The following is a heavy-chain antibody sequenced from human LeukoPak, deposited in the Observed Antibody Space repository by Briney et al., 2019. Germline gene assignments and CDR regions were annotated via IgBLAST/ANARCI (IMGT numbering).Heavy chain of an antibody. CDR1: GFTFDDYA. V-gene: IGHV3-9*01. CDR3: AKDINDY. J-gene: IGHJ4*02. Sequence: GGSLRLSCAASGFTFDDYAMHWVRQAPGKGLEWVSTISWNGGRIAYADSVKGRFTISRDNAKNSLYLQMSSLRAEDTALYYCAKDINDYWGQGTLVTVSS. CDR2: ISWNGGRI.